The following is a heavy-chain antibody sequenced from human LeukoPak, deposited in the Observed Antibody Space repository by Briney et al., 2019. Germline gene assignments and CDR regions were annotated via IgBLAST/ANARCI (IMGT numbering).Heavy chain of an antibody. V-gene: IGHV1-18*01. J-gene: IGHJ4*02. Sequence: ASVKVSCKVSGYPFTAGAFSWVRQAPGQGLEWMGWINPNIDDKHSAPKFRGRLILTTDTSTSTAYMDLRSLTSDDTAIYFCVRDERRLAAGTEHYFDYRGQGTLVTVSS. CDR2: INPNIDDK. CDR1: GYPFTAGA. D-gene: IGHD6-13*01. CDR3: VRDERRLAAGTEHYFDY.